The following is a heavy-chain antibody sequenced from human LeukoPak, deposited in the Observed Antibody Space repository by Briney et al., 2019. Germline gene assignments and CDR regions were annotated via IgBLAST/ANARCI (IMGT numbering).Heavy chain of an antibody. CDR2: ISSSSSYI. Sequence: PGGSLRLSCAASGFTFSSYSMNWVRQAPGKGLEWVSSISSSSSYIYYADSVKGRFTINRDKAKNSLYLQVNSLGAEDTASYDCAREGMVATFDYWGQGTLVTVSS. V-gene: IGHV3-21*01. D-gene: IGHD5-12*01. CDR1: GFTFSSYS. CDR3: AREGMVATFDY. J-gene: IGHJ4*02.